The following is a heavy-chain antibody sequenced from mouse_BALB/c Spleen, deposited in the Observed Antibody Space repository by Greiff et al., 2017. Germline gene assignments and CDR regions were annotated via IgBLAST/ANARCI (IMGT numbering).Heavy chain of an antibody. J-gene: IGHJ3*01. CDR2: ISYSGST. CDR1: GDSITSGY. CDR3: ARYLYGNYAVAY. V-gene: IGHV3-8*02. Sequence: EVQLQESGPSLVKPSQTLSLTCSVTGDSITSGYWNWIRKFPGNKLEYMGYISYSGSTYYNPSLKSRISITRDTSKNQYYLQLNSVTTEDTATYYCARYLYGNYAVAYWGQGTLVTVSA. D-gene: IGHD2-10*02.